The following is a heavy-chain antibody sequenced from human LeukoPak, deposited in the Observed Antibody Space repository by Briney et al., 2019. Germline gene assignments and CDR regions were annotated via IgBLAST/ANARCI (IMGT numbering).Heavy chain of an antibody. CDR2: ISAYNGNT. V-gene: IGHV1-18*01. CDR1: GYTFTSYG. CDR3: ARDTYYYDSSGPLDP. D-gene: IGHD3-22*01. J-gene: IGHJ5*02. Sequence: GASVKVSCKASGYTFTSYGISWVRQAPGQGLEWMGWISAYNGNTNYAQKLQGRVTMTTDTSTRTAYMELRSLRSDDTAVYYCARDTYYYDSSGPLDPWGQGTLVTVSS.